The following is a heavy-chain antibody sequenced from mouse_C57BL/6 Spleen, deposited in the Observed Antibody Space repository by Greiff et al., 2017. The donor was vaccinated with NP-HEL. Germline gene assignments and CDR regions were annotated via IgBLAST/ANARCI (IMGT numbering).Heavy chain of an antibody. CDR3: ARDFGYYGSSCYAMDY. CDR2: IYPGSGST. Sequence: QVQLQQPGAELVKPGASVKMSCKASGYTFTSYWITWVKQRPGQGLEWIGDIYPGSGSTNYNEKFKSKATLTVDTSSSTAYMQLSSLTSEDSAVYYCARDFGYYGSSCYAMDYWGQGTSVTVSS. V-gene: IGHV1-55*01. J-gene: IGHJ4*01. CDR1: GYTFTSYW. D-gene: IGHD1-1*01.